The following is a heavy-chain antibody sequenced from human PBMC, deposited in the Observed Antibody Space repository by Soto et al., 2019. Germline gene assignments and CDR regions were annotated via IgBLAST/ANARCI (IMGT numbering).Heavy chain of an antibody. CDR3: ARDFSRQWLVWCLYY. CDR2: ISYDGSNK. CDR1: GFTFSSYA. Sequence: QVQLVASGGGVVQPGRSLRLSCAASGFTFSSYAMHWVRQAPGKGLEWVAVISYDGSNKYYADSVKGRFTISRDNSKNTLYLQMNSLRAEDTAVYYCARDFSRQWLVWCLYYCGQGTLVTVSS. D-gene: IGHD6-19*01. V-gene: IGHV3-30-3*01. J-gene: IGHJ4*02.